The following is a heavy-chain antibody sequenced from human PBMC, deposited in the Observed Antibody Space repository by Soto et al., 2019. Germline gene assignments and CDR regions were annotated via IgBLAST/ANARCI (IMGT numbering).Heavy chain of an antibody. V-gene: IGHV5-51*01. CDR1: GYSFTSYW. Sequence: GESLNISCKGSGYSFTSYWIGWVRQMPGKGLEWMGIIYPGDSDTRYSPSFQGQVTISADKSISAAYLQWSSLKASDTAMYYCARNRAMAQPSYYYGMDVWGQGTTVTVSS. CDR3: ARNRAMAQPSYYYGMDV. J-gene: IGHJ6*02. D-gene: IGHD5-18*01. CDR2: IYPGDSDT.